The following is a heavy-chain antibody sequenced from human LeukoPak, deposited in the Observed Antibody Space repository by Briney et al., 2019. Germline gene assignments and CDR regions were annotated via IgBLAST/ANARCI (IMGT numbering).Heavy chain of an antibody. CDR3: ARNPAYYDILTGYYASGYFDY. CDR1: GGSISSYY. D-gene: IGHD3-9*01. Sequence: SETLSLTCTVSGGSISSYYWSWIRQPPGKGLEWIGYIYYSGSTNYNPSLKSRVTISVDTSKNQFSLKLSSVTAADTAVYYRARNPAYYDILTGYYASGYFDYWGQGTLVTVSS. CDR2: IYYSGST. V-gene: IGHV4-59*01. J-gene: IGHJ4*02.